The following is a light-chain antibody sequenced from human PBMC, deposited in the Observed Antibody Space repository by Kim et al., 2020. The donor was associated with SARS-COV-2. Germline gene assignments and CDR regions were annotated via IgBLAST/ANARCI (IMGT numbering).Light chain of an antibody. J-gene: IGLJ1*01. CDR2: VNN. CDR3: HSYDSSLSGSTV. Sequence: VSISCTWSSSNIGADDAVHWYQQLPGTAPKLLIYVNNKRPSGVPDRFSASTSGTSASLAITGLQTEEEGDYYWHSYDSSLSGSTVFGTGTKVTVL. V-gene: IGLV1-40*01. CDR1: SSNIGADDA.